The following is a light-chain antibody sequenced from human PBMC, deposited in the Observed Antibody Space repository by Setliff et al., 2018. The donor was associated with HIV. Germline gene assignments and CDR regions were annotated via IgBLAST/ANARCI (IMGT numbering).Light chain of an antibody. CDR2: KAS. CDR3: QQNNSYSWT. J-gene: IGKJ1*01. CDR1: QRITSW. Sequence: DIQMTQSPSTLSASVGDRVTITCRASQRITSWLAWYQQKPGKAPKILIYKASSLESGVPSRFSGSGSGTEFTLSISSLQPDDFATYYCQQNNSYSWTFGQGTKVDIK. V-gene: IGKV1-5*03.